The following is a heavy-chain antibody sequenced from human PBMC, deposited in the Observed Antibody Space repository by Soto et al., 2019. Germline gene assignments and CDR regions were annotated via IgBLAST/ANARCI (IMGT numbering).Heavy chain of an antibody. CDR2: MYKTGST. J-gene: IGHJ6*02. Sequence: SETLSLTCTVSGGSISGYYWSWIRQPPGKGLEWIGYMYKTGSTVYNPSFKSRVTISVDTSKNQFSLKLNSVTAADTAVYYCARVGAEAGTSIYYYYYGLDVWGQGTTVTVS. CDR1: GGSISGYY. CDR3: ARVGAEAGTSIYYYYYGLDV. V-gene: IGHV4-59*01. D-gene: IGHD6-19*01.